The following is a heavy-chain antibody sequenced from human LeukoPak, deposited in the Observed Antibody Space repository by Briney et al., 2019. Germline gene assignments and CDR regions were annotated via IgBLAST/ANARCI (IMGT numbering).Heavy chain of an antibody. D-gene: IGHD3-3*01. CDR1: GYTFTSYG. V-gene: IGHV1-18*01. CDR2: ISGYNGNT. J-gene: IGHJ4*02. Sequence: VASVKVSCKASGYTFTSYGISWVRQAPGQGLEWMGWISGYNGNTKYAQNFQGRVTVTTDTSTSTVYMELRSLRSDDTAVYYCARDHYDFWSGLGFNDWGQGTLVTVSS. CDR3: ARDHYDFWSGLGFND.